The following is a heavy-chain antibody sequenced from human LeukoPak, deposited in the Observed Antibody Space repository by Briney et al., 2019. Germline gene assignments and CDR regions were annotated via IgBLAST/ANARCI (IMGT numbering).Heavy chain of an antibody. J-gene: IGHJ6*03. CDR3: AREAEGYCDGGRCYTGGYMDV. D-gene: IGHD2-15*01. CDR2: ISSSGSTI. V-gene: IGHV3-11*04. Sequence: PGGSLRLSCAASGFTFSDYYMSWIRQAPGKGLEWVSYISSSGSTIYYADSVKGRFTISRDNAKNTLYLQMNSLRAEDTAVYYCAREAEGYCDGGRCYTGGYMDVWGKGTTVTVS. CDR1: GFTFSDYY.